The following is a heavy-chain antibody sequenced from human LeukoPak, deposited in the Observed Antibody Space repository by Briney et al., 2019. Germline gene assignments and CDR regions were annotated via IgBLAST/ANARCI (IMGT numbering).Heavy chain of an antibody. CDR2: ISGDGGST. Sequence: GGSLRLSCAASGFTFDDYAMHWVRQAPGKGLEWVSLISGDGGSTYYADSVKSRFTISRDNSKNSLYLQMNSLGTEDTALYYCAKDIRYYESSGSLDYWGQGTLVTVSS. J-gene: IGHJ4*02. D-gene: IGHD3-22*01. V-gene: IGHV3-43*02. CDR1: GFTFDDYA. CDR3: AKDIRYYESSGSLDY.